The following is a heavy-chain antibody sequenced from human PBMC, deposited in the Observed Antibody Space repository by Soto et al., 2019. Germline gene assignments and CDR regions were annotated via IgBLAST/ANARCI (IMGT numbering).Heavy chain of an antibody. Sequence: SQTLSLTCSISGDSVSSNSAAWNWIRQSPSRGLEWLGRTYYRSKWYNDYAVSVKSRITINPDTSKNQFSLQLNSVTPEDTAVYYCARVVYAKTLYHYYGMDVWGQGTTVTVSS. CDR2: TYYRSKWYN. CDR1: GDSVSSNSAA. D-gene: IGHD2-8*01. J-gene: IGHJ6*02. CDR3: ARVVYAKTLYHYYGMDV. V-gene: IGHV6-1*01.